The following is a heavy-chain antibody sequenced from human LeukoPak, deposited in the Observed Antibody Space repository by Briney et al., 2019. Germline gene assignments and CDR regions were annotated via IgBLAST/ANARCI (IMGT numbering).Heavy chain of an antibody. CDR1: GFTFSNYA. D-gene: IGHD5-24*01. Sequence: PGGSLRLSCAASGFTFSNYAMNWVRQAPGKGLEWVSLISGSTGSTYYADSVKGRFSISRDNSKNTIYLQMNSLRAEDTAVYYCARGDGYNFFDYWGQGTLVTVSS. CDR3: ARGDGYNFFDY. J-gene: IGHJ4*02. CDR2: ISGSTGST. V-gene: IGHV3-23*01.